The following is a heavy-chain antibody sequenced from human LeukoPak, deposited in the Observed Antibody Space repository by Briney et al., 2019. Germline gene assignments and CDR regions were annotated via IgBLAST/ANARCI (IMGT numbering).Heavy chain of an antibody. V-gene: IGHV3-74*01. CDR1: GFTFSSYW. Sequence: GGSLRLSCAASGFTFSSYWMHWVRQAPGKGLVWVSRINSDGSSTSYADSVKGRFTISRDNAKNTLYLQMNSLRAEDTAVYYCVWFGELFETNYCYYGMDVWGQETTVTVSS. CDR3: VWFGELFETNYCYYGMDV. J-gene: IGHJ6*02. D-gene: IGHD3-10*01. CDR2: INSDGSST.